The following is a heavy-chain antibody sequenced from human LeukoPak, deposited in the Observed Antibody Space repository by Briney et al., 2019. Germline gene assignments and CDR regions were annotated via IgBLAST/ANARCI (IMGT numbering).Heavy chain of an antibody. D-gene: IGHD3-22*01. CDR2: IIPIFGTA. Sequence: SVKVSCKASGGTFSSYAISRVRQAPGQGLEWMGGIIPIFGTANYAQKFQGRVTITADESTSTAYMELSSLRSEDTAVYYCARVGPHSYDSSSYDLAFDIWGQGTMVTVSS. CDR1: GGTFSSYA. V-gene: IGHV1-69*01. J-gene: IGHJ3*02. CDR3: ARVGPHSYDSSSYDLAFDI.